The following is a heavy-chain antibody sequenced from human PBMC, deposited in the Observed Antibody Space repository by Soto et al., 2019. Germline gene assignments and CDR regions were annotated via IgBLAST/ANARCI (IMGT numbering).Heavy chain of an antibody. V-gene: IGHV3-23*01. CDR3: AKQGSNSCWYSRAVEY. Sequence: EVQLLESAGGLVQPGGSLRLSCAASGFVFGSYAMSWVRQAPGKGLEWVSTISGGAGGTYYADSVKGRFTISRYNSKKTAYLQMNSLRAEDTAVYYCAKQGSNSCWYSRAVEYVGQGTVVTVSS. D-gene: IGHD2-2*01. CDR2: ISGGAGGT. J-gene: IGHJ4*02. CDR1: GFVFGSYA.